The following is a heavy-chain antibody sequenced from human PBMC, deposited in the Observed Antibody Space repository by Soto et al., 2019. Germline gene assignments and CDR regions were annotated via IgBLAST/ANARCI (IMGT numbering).Heavy chain of an antibody. V-gene: IGHV1-69*01. CDR2: IILAFGTT. CDR3: SRVSSIHVYCTGGTGSFVD. CDR1: GAGDTYSKNA. D-gene: IGHD2-8*02. J-gene: IGHJ4*02. Sequence: QVQLVQSGAEVRKPGSSVKVSCKASGAGDTYSKNAIHWVRQTPAQGLEWVGGIILAFGTTKYAPKCQGRITVTADGSRSTAYMELASLRSEDTAMYYCSRVSSIHVYCTGGTGSFVDWGQGTLVTVSS.